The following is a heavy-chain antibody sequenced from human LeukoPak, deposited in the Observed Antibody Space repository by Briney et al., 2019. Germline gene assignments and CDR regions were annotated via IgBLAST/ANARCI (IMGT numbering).Heavy chain of an antibody. Sequence: GGSLRLSCAASGFTVSSNYMSWVRQAPGKGLEWVSVIYSGGSTYYADSVKGRVTISRDNSKNTLYLQMNSLRAEDTAVYYCARLACSSTSCPLRYWGQGTLVTVSS. J-gene: IGHJ4*02. V-gene: IGHV3-53*01. CDR3: ARLACSSTSCPLRY. CDR1: GFTVSSNY. CDR2: IYSGGST. D-gene: IGHD2-2*01.